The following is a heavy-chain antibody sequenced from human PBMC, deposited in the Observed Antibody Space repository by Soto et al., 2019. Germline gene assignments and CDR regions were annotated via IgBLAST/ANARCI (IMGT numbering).Heavy chain of an antibody. CDR3: AREDGTGATDY. J-gene: IGHJ4*02. CDR2: IWYDGSNK. CDR1: GFTFSSYG. V-gene: IGHV3-33*01. Sequence: QVQLVESGGGVVQPGRSLRLSCAASGFTFSSYGMHWVRQAPGKGLEWVAVIWYDGSNKYYADSVKGRFTISRDNSKNTLYLQMNSLRAEDTAVYYCAREDGTGATDYWGQGTLVTVSS. D-gene: IGHD1-1*01.